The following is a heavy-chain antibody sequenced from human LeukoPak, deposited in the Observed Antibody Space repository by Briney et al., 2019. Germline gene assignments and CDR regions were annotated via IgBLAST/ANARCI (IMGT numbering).Heavy chain of an antibody. Sequence: GGSLRLSCSASGFTFSSYAMHWVRQAPGKGLXXXXAISSNGGSTYYADSVKGRFTISRDNSKNTLYLQMSSLRAEDTAVYYCVKDRIAVAGTCWFDPWGQGTLVTVSS. J-gene: IGHJ5*02. CDR2: ISSNGGST. CDR1: GFTFSSYA. CDR3: VKDRIAVAGTCWFDP. V-gene: IGHV3-64D*06. D-gene: IGHD6-19*01.